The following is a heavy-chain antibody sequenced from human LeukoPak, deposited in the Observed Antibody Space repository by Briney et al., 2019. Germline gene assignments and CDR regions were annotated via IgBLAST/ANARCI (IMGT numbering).Heavy chain of an antibody. CDR2: ISSSSSNK. V-gene: IGHV3-11*06. CDR3: ARAQRGGYPVDFDY. Sequence: PGGSLRLSCAASGFTFSDYYMSWIRQAPGKGLEWVSYISSSSSNKNYADSVKGRFTISRDNAKNSLYLQMNSLRAEDTAVYYCARAQRGGYPVDFDYWGQGTLVTVSS. CDR1: GFTFSDYY. J-gene: IGHJ4*02. D-gene: IGHD5-12*01.